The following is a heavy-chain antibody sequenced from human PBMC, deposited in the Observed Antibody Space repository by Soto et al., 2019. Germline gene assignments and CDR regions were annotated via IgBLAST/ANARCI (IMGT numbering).Heavy chain of an antibody. CDR2: ISGDGGST. D-gene: IGHD6-6*01. CDR3: AKTLDRKVLGSSSETNAFDI. V-gene: IGHV3-43*02. J-gene: IGHJ3*02. Sequence: GGSLRLSCAASGFTFDDYAMHWVRQAPGKGLEWVSLISGDGGSTYYADSVKGRFTISRDNSKNSLYLQMNSLRTEDTALYYCAKTLDRKVLGSSSETNAFDIWGQGTMVTVSS. CDR1: GFTFDDYA.